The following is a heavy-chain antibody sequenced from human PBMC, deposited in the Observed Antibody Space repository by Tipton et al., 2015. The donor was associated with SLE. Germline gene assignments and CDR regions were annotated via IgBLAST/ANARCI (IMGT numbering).Heavy chain of an antibody. J-gene: IGHJ6*02. CDR1: GFTFSSYS. V-gene: IGHV3-21*01. CDR2: ISSSSSSYI. D-gene: IGHD4-17*01. Sequence: GSLRLSCAASGFTFSSYSMNWVRQAPGKGLEWVSSISSSSSSYIYYADSVKGRFTISRDNAKNSLYLQMNSLRAEDTAVYYCARDFKDTRAYGDYRGGFYYYYGMDVWGQGTTVTVSS. CDR3: ARDFKDTRAYGDYRGGFYYYYGMDV.